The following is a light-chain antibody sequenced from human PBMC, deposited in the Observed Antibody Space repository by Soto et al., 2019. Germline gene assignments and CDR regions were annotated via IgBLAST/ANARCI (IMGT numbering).Light chain of an antibody. CDR1: SSDVGSYNR. CDR2: EVS. Sequence: QSVLTQPPSVSGSPGQSVTISCTGTSSDVGSYNRVSWYQQPPGTAPKLMIYEVSNRPSGVPDRFSGSKSGNTASLTISGLQAEDEADYYRNSYTISSTYVFGTGTKVTVL. CDR3: NSYTISSTYV. J-gene: IGLJ1*01. V-gene: IGLV2-18*02.